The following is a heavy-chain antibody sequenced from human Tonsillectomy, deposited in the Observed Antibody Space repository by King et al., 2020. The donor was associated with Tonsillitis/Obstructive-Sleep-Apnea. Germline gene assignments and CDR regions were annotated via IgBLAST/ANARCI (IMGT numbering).Heavy chain of an antibody. CDR3: TRGALLM. Sequence: LVESGGALVQPGGSLRLSCAASGFSVGSNYMTWVRQAPGKGLEWVSAIYSHGTTFYADSVRGRFTISRHISKNTLYLHMERLRTDDTAVYYCTRGALLMGGQGTLVTVSS. CDR1: GFSVGSNY. CDR2: IYSHGTT. V-gene: IGHV3-53*04. J-gene: IGHJ4*02.